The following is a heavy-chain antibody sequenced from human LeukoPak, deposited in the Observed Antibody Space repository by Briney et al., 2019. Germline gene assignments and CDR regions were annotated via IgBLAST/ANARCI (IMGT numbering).Heavy chain of an antibody. CDR3: GRDRGGYDREY. CDR1: GPSFSSSSYF. Sequence: SDPLSLTCTVSGPSFSSSSYFCPWIRQQPGGGLEWMGSIYHRGSTNYSPSLKSRLTITFDTSKSQFSLSLRSVTAADTAVYYCGRDRGGYDREYWGRGTLVTVSS. D-gene: IGHD5-12*01. CDR2: IYHRGST. J-gene: IGHJ4*02. V-gene: IGHV4-31*03.